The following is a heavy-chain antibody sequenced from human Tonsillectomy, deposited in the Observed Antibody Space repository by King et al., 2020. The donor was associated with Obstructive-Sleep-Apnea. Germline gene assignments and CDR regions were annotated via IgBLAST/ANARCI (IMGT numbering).Heavy chain of an antibody. CDR1: GFTFNKYA. D-gene: IGHD3-10*01. V-gene: IGHV3-30-3*01. J-gene: IGHJ6*02. CDR3: ARDEQYWRFGALYYYGMDV. CDR2: IPYDGSNQ. Sequence: VQLVESGGGVVQPGRSLRLSCAASGFTFNKYAMHWVRQAPGKGLEWVAVIPYDGSNQYYVDSVKGRFTISRDTSKNTLYLQMNSLRAEDTAVYYCARDEQYWRFGALYYYGMDVWGQGTTVTVSS.